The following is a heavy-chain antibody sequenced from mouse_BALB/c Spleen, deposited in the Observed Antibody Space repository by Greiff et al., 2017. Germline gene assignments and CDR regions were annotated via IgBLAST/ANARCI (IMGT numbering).Heavy chain of an antibody. CDR1: GYSITSGYY. CDR2: ISYDGSN. V-gene: IGHV3-6*02. Sequence: EVQLQQSGPGLVKPSQSLSLTCSVTGYSITSGYYWNWIRQFPGNKLEWMGYISYDGSNNYNPSLKNRISITRDTSKNQFFLKLNSVTTEDTATYYCASGDYYGSSPSVWGAGTTVTVSS. D-gene: IGHD1-1*01. CDR3: ASGDYYGSSPSV. J-gene: IGHJ1*01.